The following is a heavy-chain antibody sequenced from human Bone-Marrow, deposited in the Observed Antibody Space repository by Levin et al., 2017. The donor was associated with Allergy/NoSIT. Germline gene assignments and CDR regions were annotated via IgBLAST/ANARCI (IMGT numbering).Heavy chain of an antibody. J-gene: IGHJ6*02. V-gene: IGHV1-46*01. CDR3: ARDSWEEDIVVVVAARSYYYYYGMDV. CDR1: GYTFTSYY. D-gene: IGHD2-15*01. Sequence: GESLKISCKASGYTFTSYYMHWVRQAPGQGLEWMGIINPSGGSTSYAQKFQGRVTMTRDTSTSTVYMELSSLRSEDTAVYYCARDSWEEDIVVVVAARSYYYYYGMDVWGQGTTVTVSS. CDR2: INPSGGST.